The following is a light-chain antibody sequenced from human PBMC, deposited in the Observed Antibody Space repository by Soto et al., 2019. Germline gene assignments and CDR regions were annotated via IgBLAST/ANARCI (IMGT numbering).Light chain of an antibody. Sequence: QSALTPPASVSGSPGQSITISCTGTSSDVGGYKYVSWYHQHPGKAHKLMIYEVNNRPSGVSHRFSGSKSGSTASLTISGLQAEDEADYYCSSYTSSSTLGVFGTGTKLTVL. CDR1: SSDVGGYKY. J-gene: IGLJ1*01. CDR2: EVN. V-gene: IGLV2-14*01. CDR3: SSYTSSSTLGV.